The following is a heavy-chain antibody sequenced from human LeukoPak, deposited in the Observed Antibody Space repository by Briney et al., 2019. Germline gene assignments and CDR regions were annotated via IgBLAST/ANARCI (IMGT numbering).Heavy chain of an antibody. D-gene: IGHD3-22*01. CDR1: GGSISTYY. V-gene: IGHV4-59*01. Sequence: SETLSLTCTVSGGSISTYYWNWIRQPPGKGLEWIGYIYHSGSTNYNPSLQSRVTISVDTSKNQFSLKLSSVTAADTAVYYCARDYYDSSGYPGGWFDPWGQGTLVTASS. CDR3: ARDYYDSSGYPGGWFDP. CDR2: IYHSGST. J-gene: IGHJ5*02.